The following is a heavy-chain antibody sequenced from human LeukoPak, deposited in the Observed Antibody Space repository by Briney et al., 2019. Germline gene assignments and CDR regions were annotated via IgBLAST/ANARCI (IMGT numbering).Heavy chain of an antibody. CDR1: GYTFTGYY. J-gene: IGHJ5*02. CDR3: ARELRYPNWFDP. Sequence: GASVKVSCKASGYTFTGYYMHWVRQAPGQGPEWMGWINPDSGATNYAQKFQGRVTMTRDTSISTAYMELSRLRSDDTAVFYCARELRYPNWFDPWGQGTLVTVSS. D-gene: IGHD3-9*01. CDR2: INPDSGAT. V-gene: IGHV1-2*02.